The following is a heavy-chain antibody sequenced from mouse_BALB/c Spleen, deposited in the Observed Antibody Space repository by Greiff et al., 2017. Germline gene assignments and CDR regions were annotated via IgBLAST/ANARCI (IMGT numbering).Heavy chain of an antibody. Sequence: EVQRVESGGGLVQPGGSRKLSCAASGFTFSSFGMHWVRQAPEKGLEWVAYISSGSSTIYYADTVKGRFTISRDNPKNTLFLQMTSLRSEDTAMYYCARSRAYGNSWFAYWGQGTLVTVSA. V-gene: IGHV5-17*02. CDR2: ISSGSSTI. CDR1: GFTFSSFG. J-gene: IGHJ3*01. CDR3: ARSRAYGNSWFAY. D-gene: IGHD2-1*01.